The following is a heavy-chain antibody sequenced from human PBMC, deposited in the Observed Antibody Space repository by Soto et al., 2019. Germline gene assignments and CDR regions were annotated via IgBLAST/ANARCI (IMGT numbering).Heavy chain of an antibody. CDR2: ITPIYPTT. Sequence: QVQLVQSGAEVRKPGSSVQVSCKASGGTFYTYTFSWVRQAPGQGLEWMGSITPIYPTTNYAEKFQGRLTGTADGSTSMAYMELSSLTSDDTAVYYCARIPRYSFPTSDDLDSWGQGTLVTVSS. CDR1: GGTFYTYT. CDR3: ARIPRYSFPTSDDLDS. J-gene: IGHJ4*02. D-gene: IGHD5-18*01. V-gene: IGHV1-69*15.